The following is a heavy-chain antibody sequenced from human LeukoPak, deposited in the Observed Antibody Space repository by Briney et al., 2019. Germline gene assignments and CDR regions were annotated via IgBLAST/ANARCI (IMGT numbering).Heavy chain of an antibody. CDR3: ARVRYSGSYGGRYFDY. Sequence: SETLSLTCTVSGGSINSSSYYWGWIRQPPEKRLECIASIYYSGSTYYNPSLKSRVTISVDTSKNQFSLKLSSVTAADTAVYYCARVRYSGSYGGRYFDYWGQGTLVTVSS. D-gene: IGHD1-26*01. CDR1: GGSINSSSYY. J-gene: IGHJ4*02. CDR2: IYYSGST. V-gene: IGHV4-39*07.